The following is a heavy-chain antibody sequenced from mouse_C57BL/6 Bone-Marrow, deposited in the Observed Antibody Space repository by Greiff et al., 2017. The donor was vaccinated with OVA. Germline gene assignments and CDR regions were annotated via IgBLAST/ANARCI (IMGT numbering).Heavy chain of an antibody. V-gene: IGHV5-4*01. D-gene: IGHD2-1*01. CDR3: ARDGGNYVAY. CDR2: ISDGGSYT. Sequence: EVKVEESGGGLVKPGGSLKLSCAASGFTFSSYAMSWVRQTPEKRLEWVATISDGGSYTYYPDNVKGRFTISRDNAKNNLYLQMSHLKSEDTAMYYCARDGGNYVAYWGQGTLVTVSA. CDR1: GFTFSSYA. J-gene: IGHJ3*01.